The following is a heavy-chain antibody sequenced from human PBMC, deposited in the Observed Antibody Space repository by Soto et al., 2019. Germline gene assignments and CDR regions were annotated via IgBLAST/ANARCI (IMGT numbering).Heavy chain of an antibody. CDR3: ARDVIVVVTASLYGMDV. Sequence: SQTLSLTCAISGDSVSSNSAAWNWIRQSPSRGLEWLGRTYYRSKWYNDYAVSVKGRITINPDTSKNQFSLQLNSVTPEDTAVYYCARDVIVVVTASLYGMDVWGQGTTVTVSS. CDR2: TYYRSKWYN. D-gene: IGHD2-21*02. J-gene: IGHJ6*02. CDR1: GDSVSSNSAA. V-gene: IGHV6-1*01.